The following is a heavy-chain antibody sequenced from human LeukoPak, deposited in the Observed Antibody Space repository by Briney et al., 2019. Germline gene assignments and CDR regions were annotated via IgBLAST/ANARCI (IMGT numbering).Heavy chain of an antibody. J-gene: IGHJ4*02. Sequence: SETLPLTCGVSGYSISRGYYWAWIRPPPGKGLEWIGTIYHTGSAYYTPSLGSRVTISVDTSKNEFSLNLNSVTAADTAVYYCARAGWIITSGIDYWGQGALVTVSS. CDR2: IYHTGSA. CDR1: GYSISRGYY. CDR3: ARAGWIITSGIDY. D-gene: IGHD3-10*01. V-gene: IGHV4-38-2*01.